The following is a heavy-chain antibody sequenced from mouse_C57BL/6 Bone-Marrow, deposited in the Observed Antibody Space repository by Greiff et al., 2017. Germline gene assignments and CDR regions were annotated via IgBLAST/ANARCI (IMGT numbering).Heavy chain of an antibody. CDR3: ACITTVVSHGWYFDV. D-gene: IGHD1-1*01. V-gene: IGHV5-17*01. J-gene: IGHJ1*03. CDR1: GFTFSDYG. CDR2: ISSGSSTI. Sequence: EVKLVESGGGLVKPGGSLKLSCAASGFTFSDYGMHWVRQAPEKGLEWVAYISSGSSTIYYADTVKGRFTISRDNAKNTLFLQMTSLRSEDTAMYYCACITTVVSHGWYFDVWGTGTTVTVSS.